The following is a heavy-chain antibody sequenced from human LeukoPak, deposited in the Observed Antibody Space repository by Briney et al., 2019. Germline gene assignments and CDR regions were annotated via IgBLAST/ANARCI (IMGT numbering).Heavy chain of an antibody. Sequence: PGGSLRLSCAASGFTFSSYAMSWARQAPGKGLEWVSAISGSGGSTYYADSVKGRFTISRDNSKNTLYLQMDSLRAEGTAVYYCATLPTVTTGYYYGMDVWGQGTTVTVSS. V-gene: IGHV3-23*01. CDR2: ISGSGGST. J-gene: IGHJ6*02. CDR1: GFTFSSYA. CDR3: ATLPTVTTGYYYGMDV. D-gene: IGHD4-11*01.